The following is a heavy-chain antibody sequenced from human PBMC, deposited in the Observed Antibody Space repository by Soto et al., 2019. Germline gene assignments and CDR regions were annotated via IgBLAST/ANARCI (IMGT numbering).Heavy chain of an antibody. J-gene: IGHJ4*02. D-gene: IGHD2-15*01. Sequence: EVQLLESGGGLVQPVGSLRLSCAASGFTFSSYAMSWVRQAPGKGLEWVSAISGSGGSTYYADSVKGRFTISRDNSKNTLYLQMNSLRAEDTAVYYCAKAVVVVVAATPIYYFDYWGQGTLVTVSS. CDR2: ISGSGGST. V-gene: IGHV3-23*01. CDR1: GFTFSSYA. CDR3: AKAVVVVVAATPIYYFDY.